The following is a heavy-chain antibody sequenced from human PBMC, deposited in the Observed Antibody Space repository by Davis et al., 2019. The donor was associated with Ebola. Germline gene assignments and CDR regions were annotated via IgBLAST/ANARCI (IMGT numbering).Heavy chain of an antibody. CDR1: GGSISSSNYY. CDR3: ASQSGYSYDFDP. V-gene: IGHV4-39*01. Sequence: PSETLSLTCTVAGGSISSSNYYWGWIRQPPGKGLEWIGSIHYSGGTYHNPSLRSRVTISVDTSKNQFSLKLTSVTAADTAVYYCASQSGYSYDFDPWGQGTLVTVSS. J-gene: IGHJ5*02. D-gene: IGHD5-18*01. CDR2: IHYSGGT.